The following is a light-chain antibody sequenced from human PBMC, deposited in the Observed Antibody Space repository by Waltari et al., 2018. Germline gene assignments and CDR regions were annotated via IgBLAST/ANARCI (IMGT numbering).Light chain of an antibody. CDR1: WGHINYP. V-gene: IGLV4-69*01. CDR2: VNSDGSH. CDR3: QTGGFGIWV. J-gene: IGLJ3*02. Sequence: QLLRTHSPSASASLGPSVNLTCTLSWGHINYPHPWHPRQPDKGPRYSMKVNSDGSHIKGDGIPDRFSGSSSGAERYLTISSLQSEDEADYYCQTGGFGIWVFGGGTKLTVL.